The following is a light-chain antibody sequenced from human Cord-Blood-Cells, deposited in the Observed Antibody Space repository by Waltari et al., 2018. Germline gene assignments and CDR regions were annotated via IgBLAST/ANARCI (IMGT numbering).Light chain of an antibody. CDR3: QQSYSTLHS. Sequence: DIQMTQSPSSLSASVGDRVTITCRASQSSSSYLNWYQQKPGKAPKLLIYAASSLQSGVPSRFSGSGSGTDFTLTISRLQPEDVATYYCQQSYSTLHSFGQGTKLEIK. J-gene: IGKJ2*03. CDR1: QSSSSY. V-gene: IGKV1-39*01. CDR2: AAS.